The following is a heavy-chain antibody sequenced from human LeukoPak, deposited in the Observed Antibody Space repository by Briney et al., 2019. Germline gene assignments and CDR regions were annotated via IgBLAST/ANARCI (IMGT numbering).Heavy chain of an antibody. J-gene: IGHJ5*02. D-gene: IGHD6-13*01. CDR1: GFTISDYY. CDR3: ARDVGSSWSEGNWFDP. CDR2: ISSSGSTI. Sequence: GGSLRLSCAASGFTISDYYMSWIRQAPGKGLEWVSYISSSGSTIYYADSVKGRFTISRDNAKNSLYLQMNSLRAEDTAVYYCARDVGSSWSEGNWFDPWGQGTLVTVSS. V-gene: IGHV3-11*01.